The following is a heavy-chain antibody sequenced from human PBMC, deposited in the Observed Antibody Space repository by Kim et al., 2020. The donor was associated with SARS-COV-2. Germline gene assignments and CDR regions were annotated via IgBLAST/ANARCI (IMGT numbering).Heavy chain of an antibody. CDR3: ARGGTGYSSSRPNYYGMDV. J-gene: IGHJ6*02. Sequence: GRVTISRENSKNTLYLQMNSLRAEDTAVYYCARGGTGYSSSRPNYYGMDVWGQGTTVTVSS. D-gene: IGHD6-13*01. V-gene: IGHV3-30*07.